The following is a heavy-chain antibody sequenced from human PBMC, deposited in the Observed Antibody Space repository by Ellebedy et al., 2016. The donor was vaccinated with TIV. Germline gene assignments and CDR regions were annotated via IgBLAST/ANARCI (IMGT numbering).Heavy chain of an antibody. J-gene: IGHJ3*02. Sequence: GESLKISCAASGFTVSYTYMNWVRQAPGKGLEWVSVINTGGDTYYAHSVKGRLTISRDSSKNTVFLQMNSLRAEDTAMYYCARRISGTYGDDAFDIWGQGTMVTVSS. CDR3: ARRISGTYGDDAFDI. D-gene: IGHD1-20*01. CDR2: INTGGDT. V-gene: IGHV3-53*01. CDR1: GFTVSYTY.